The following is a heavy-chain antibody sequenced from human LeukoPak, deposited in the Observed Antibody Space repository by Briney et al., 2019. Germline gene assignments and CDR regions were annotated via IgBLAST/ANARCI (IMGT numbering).Heavy chain of an antibody. Sequence: GASVKVSCKASGYTFTTYGISWVRQAPGQGLEWMGWISAYNGNTNYAQKFQGRVAMTTDTSTNTAYMELRSLRSDDTAIYYCARARGGTYGSFDYWGQGTLVTVSS. J-gene: IGHJ4*02. V-gene: IGHV1-18*01. CDR2: ISAYNGNT. D-gene: IGHD1-26*01. CDR1: GYTFTTYG. CDR3: ARARGGTYGSFDY.